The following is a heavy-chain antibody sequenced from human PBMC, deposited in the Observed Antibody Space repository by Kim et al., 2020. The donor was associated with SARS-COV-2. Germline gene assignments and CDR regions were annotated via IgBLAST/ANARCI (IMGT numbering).Heavy chain of an antibody. V-gene: IGHV4-39*01. D-gene: IGHD2-2*02. CDR3: ARLGYCSSSSCYTWLDY. J-gene: IGHJ4*02. Sequence: LKSRVTIPVDTSKNQFSLKLRSVTAADTAVYYCARLGYCSSSSCYTWLDYWGQGTLVTVSS.